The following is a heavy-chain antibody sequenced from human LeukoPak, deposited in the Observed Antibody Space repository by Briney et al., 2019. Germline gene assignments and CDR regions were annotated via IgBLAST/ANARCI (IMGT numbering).Heavy chain of an antibody. J-gene: IGHJ4*02. CDR2: ISSSSSYI. CDR1: GFTFSSYS. CDR3: ARDVGVDPWDCSSTSCSLYFDY. V-gene: IGHV3-21*01. D-gene: IGHD2-2*01. Sequence: GGSLRLSCAASGFTFSSYSMNWVRQAPGKGLEWVSFISSSSSYIYYADSVKGRFTISRDNAKNSLYLQMNSLRAEDTAVYYCARDVGVDPWDCSSTSCSLYFDYWGQGTLVTVSS.